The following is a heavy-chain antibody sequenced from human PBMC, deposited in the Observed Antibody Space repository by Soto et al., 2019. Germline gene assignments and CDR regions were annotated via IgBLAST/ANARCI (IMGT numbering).Heavy chain of an antibody. Sequence: QVQLQESGPGLVKPSGTLSLTCAVSSGSISSSNWWSWDRQPPGKGLEWIGEIYHSGSTNYNPSLKSRVTISVDKSKNQFSLKLSSVTAADTAVYYCAREIVDSVTHYFDYWGQGTLVTVSS. CDR2: IYHSGST. V-gene: IGHV4-4*02. J-gene: IGHJ4*02. CDR3: AREIVDSVTHYFDY. D-gene: IGHD2-21*01. CDR1: SGSISSSNW.